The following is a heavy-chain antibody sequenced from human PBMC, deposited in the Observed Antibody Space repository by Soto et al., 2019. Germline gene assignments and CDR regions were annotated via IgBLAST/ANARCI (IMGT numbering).Heavy chain of an antibody. CDR3: ARGGTTGTTPYYYGMDV. D-gene: IGHD1-1*01. Sequence: EVQLVESGGGLIQPGGSLRLSCAASGFTVSSNYMSWVRQAPGKGLEWVSVIYSGGSTYYAASVKGRFTISRDNSKNTMYLQMNSLRAEDTAVYYCARGGTTGTTPYYYGMDVWGQGTTVTVSS. CDR2: IYSGGST. J-gene: IGHJ6*02. V-gene: IGHV3-53*01. CDR1: GFTVSSNY.